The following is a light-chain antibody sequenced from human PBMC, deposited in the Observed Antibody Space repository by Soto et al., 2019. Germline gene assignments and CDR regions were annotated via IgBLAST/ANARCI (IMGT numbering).Light chain of an antibody. CDR3: SSYTSTSTYV. V-gene: IGLV2-14*01. Sequence: QSALTQPAPVSGSPGQSITISCTGTSSDVGGYNYVSWYQQHPGKAPKLMIYDVTYRPSGVSNRFSGSKSGTTASLTLSGLQAEDEADYYCSSYTSTSTYVFGTGTKVTVL. CDR2: DVT. J-gene: IGLJ1*01. CDR1: SSDVGGYNY.